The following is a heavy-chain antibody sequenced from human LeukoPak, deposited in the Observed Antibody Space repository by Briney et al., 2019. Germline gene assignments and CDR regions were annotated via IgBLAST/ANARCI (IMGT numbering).Heavy chain of an antibody. V-gene: IGHV1-69*13. CDR3: ASLLSPGGPRPFDY. CDR1: GGTFSSYA. J-gene: IGHJ4*02. CDR2: IIPIFGTA. D-gene: IGHD6-6*01. Sequence: SVKVSCKASGGTFSSYAISWVRQAPGQGLEWMGGIIPIFGTANYAQKFQGRVTITADESTSTAYMELSSLRPEDTAVYYCASLLSPGGPRPFDYWGQGTLVTVSS.